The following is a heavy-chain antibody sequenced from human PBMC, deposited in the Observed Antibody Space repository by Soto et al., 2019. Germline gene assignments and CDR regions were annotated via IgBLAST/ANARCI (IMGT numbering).Heavy chain of an antibody. CDR2: ISDNSSVI. V-gene: IGHV3-48*02. CDR3: ARDRDAYCSKGICSGPYFDY. D-gene: IGHD2-8*01. CDR1: GFTFSTYS. Sequence: GGSLRLSCAASGFTFSTYSINWVRQAPGKGLEWISYISDNSSVIYYADAVKGRFTISRDNAKNSLCLQMNSLRDEDTAVYYCARDRDAYCSKGICSGPYFDYWGQGTLVTVSS. J-gene: IGHJ4*02.